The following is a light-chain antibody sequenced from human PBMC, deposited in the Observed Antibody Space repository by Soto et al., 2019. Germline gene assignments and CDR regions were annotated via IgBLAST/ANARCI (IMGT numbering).Light chain of an antibody. J-gene: IGKJ5*01. V-gene: IGKV3-11*01. CDR1: QSFRGL. CDR2: DAY. Sequence: EVVLTQSPVTLSLSPWKRATLSCRASQSFRGLLAWYQQKPGQAPRLLIYDAYNRATGIPPRFSGSGSGTDFTLTISSLEPEDSAVYYCQQRHMWPITFGQGTRLEIK. CDR3: QQRHMWPIT.